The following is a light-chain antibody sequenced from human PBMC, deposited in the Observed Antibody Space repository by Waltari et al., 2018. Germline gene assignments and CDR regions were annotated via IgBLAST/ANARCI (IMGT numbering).Light chain of an antibody. CDR2: DVS. CDR3: SSYISSSTLEL. J-gene: IGLJ2*01. V-gene: IGLV2-14*03. Sequence: QSALTQPASVSGSPGQSITISCTGTSSDAGGYNYVSWYQQHPGKAPKLIIYDVSNRPSGFSNRFSGSKSGNTASLTISGLQAEDEADYYCSSYISSSTLELFGGGTSLTVL. CDR1: SSDAGGYNY.